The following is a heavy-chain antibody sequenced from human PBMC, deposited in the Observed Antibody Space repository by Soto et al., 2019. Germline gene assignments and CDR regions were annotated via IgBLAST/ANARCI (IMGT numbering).Heavy chain of an antibody. V-gene: IGHV1-18*01. J-gene: IGHJ6*02. CDR2: ISAYNGNT. CDR3: AREYCSGGSCYSHYYYGMDV. D-gene: IGHD2-15*01. CDR1: GYTFTSYG. Sequence: QVQLVQSGAEVKKPGASVKVSCKASGYTFTSYGISWVRQAPGQGLEWMGWISAYNGNTNYAQKPQGRVTMTTDTSTSTAYMELRSLRSDDTAVYYCAREYCSGGSCYSHYYYGMDVWGQGTTVTVSS.